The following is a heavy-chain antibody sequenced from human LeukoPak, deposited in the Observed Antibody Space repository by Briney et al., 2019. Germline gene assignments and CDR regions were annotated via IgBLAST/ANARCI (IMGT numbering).Heavy chain of an antibody. CDR2: ISGSGGST. J-gene: IGHJ4*02. Sequence: GGSLRLSCAASGFTFSSYAMSWVRQAPGKGLEWVSAISGSGGSTYYADSVKGRFTISRDNSKNTLYLQMNSLRAEDTAVYYCAKSPQVLRYFDWLLSGAYFDYWGQGTLVTVSS. CDR3: AKSPQVLRYFDWLLSGAYFDY. D-gene: IGHD3-9*01. CDR1: GFTFSSYA. V-gene: IGHV3-23*01.